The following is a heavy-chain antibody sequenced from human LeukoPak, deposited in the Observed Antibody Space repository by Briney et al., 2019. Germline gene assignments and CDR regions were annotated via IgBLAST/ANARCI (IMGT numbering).Heavy chain of an antibody. V-gene: IGHV3-15*01. CDR2: IKSKTDGGTT. CDR3: TTGYYYGSEIFDY. Sequence: GGSLRLPCAASGFTFSNAWMSWVRQAPGKGLEWVGRIKSKTDGGTTDYAAPVKGRFTISRDDSKNTLYLQMNSLKTEDTAVYYCTTGYYYGSEIFDYWGQGTLVTVSS. D-gene: IGHD3-10*01. J-gene: IGHJ4*02. CDR1: GFTFSNAW.